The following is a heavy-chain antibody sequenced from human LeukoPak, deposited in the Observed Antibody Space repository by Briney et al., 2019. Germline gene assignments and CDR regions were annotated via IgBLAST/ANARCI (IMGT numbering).Heavy chain of an antibody. D-gene: IGHD5-12*01. CDR1: GFKFGDST. CDR2: IGGGGRMT. CDR3: AKGEGGYAGLDH. J-gene: IGHJ4*02. V-gene: IGHV3-43*01. Sequence: GGSLRLSCAASGFKFGDSTMHWVRQAPGKGLEWVSFIGGGGRMTMYADSVKGRFTVSRDNAKNSLYLQMHSLTTEDTAFYYCAKGEGGYAGLDHWGQGTLVTVSS.